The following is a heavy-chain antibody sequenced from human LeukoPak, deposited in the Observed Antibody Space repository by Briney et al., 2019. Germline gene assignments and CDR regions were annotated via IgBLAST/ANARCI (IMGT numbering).Heavy chain of an antibody. CDR1: GFTFSSYS. CDR2: ISSSSSTI. Sequence: GGSLRLSSAASGFTFSSYSMNWVRQAPGKGLEWVSYISSSSSTIYYADSVKGRFTISRDNAKNSLYLQMNSLRAEDTAVYYCAKGPHQWLVTRGFDYWGQGTLVTVSS. D-gene: IGHD6-19*01. CDR3: AKGPHQWLVTRGFDY. J-gene: IGHJ4*02. V-gene: IGHV3-48*01.